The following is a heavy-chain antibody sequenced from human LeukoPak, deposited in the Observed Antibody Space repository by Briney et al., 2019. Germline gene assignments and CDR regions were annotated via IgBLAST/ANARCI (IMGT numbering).Heavy chain of an antibody. CDR2: INPSGGST. CDR1: GYTLTSYY. J-gene: IGHJ4*02. CDR3: ARDRAYYYSSGYYDY. D-gene: IGHD3-22*01. Sequence: ASVKVSCKASGYTLTSYYMHWVRQAPGQGLEWMGIINPSGGSTSYAQKFQGRVTMTRDTSTSTVYMELSSLRSEDTAVYYCARDRAYYYSSGYYDYWGQGTLVTVSS. V-gene: IGHV1-46*03.